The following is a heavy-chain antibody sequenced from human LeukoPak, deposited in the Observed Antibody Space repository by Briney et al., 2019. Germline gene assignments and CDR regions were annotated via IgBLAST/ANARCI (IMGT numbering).Heavy chain of an antibody. CDR2: ISSSSSYI. D-gene: IGHD2-2*03. CDR3: ARLDRGTIDI. J-gene: IGHJ3*02. V-gene: IGHV3-21*01. CDR1: GFTFSSYS. Sequence: GGSLRLSCAASGFTFSSYSMSWVRQAPGKGLEWVSSISSSSSYIYYADSVKGRFTISRDNAKNSLYLQKNSLRAEDTAVYYCARLDRGTIDIWGQGTMVTVSS.